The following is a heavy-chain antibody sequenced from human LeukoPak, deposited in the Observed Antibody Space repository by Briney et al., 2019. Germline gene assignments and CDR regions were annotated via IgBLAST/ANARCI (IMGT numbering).Heavy chain of an antibody. CDR2: ISSNSSYI. CDR3: ARDDY. Sequence: GGSLRLSCAAAGFTFSSYSMNWVRQAPGKGLGWVSSISSNSSYIYYADSVKGRFTISRDNATNSLYLQMNSLRAEDTAVYYCARDDYWGQGTLVTVSS. CDR1: GFTFSSYS. J-gene: IGHJ4*02. V-gene: IGHV3-21*01.